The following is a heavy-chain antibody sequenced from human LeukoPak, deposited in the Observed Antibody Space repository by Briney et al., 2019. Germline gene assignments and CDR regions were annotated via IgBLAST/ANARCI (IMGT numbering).Heavy chain of an antibody. V-gene: IGHV3-30*03. D-gene: IGHD2-2*01. CDR2: ISHDGTNK. CDR3: ARGPGALDY. Sequence: GGSLRLSCVASGFAFSRYGMHWVRQAPGKGLEGVALISHDGTNKNHADSVKGRFTISRDNSNNTLYLQMSSLRPEDTAVYYCARGPGALDYWGQGALVTVSS. J-gene: IGHJ4*02. CDR1: GFAFSRYG.